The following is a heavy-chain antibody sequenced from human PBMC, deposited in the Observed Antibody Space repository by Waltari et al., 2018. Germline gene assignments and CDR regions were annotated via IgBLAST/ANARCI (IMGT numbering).Heavy chain of an antibody. J-gene: IGHJ4*02. D-gene: IGHD4-17*01. CDR1: GYSIGTSYY. Sequence: QVQLQESGPGLVKPSQTLSPTCTVSGYSIGTSYYWTWIRQPAGKGLEWIGRIHISGSTIYNPSLKSRVTISVDTSKNQFSLNLRSVTAADTAMYYCARDSIYGGVEYWGQGAQVTVSS. V-gene: IGHV4-61*02. CDR2: IHISGST. CDR3: ARDSIYGGVEY.